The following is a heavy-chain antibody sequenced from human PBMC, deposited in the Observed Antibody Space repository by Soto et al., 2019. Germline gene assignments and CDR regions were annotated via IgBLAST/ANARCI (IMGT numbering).Heavy chain of an antibody. Sequence: GSLRLSCAASGFTFSSYGMHWVRQAPGKGLEWVAVISYDGGNKYYADSVKGRFTISRDNSKNTLYLQMNSLRAEDTAVYYCAKEGSSGWYVISYYYYGMDVWGQGTKVTVSS. D-gene: IGHD6-19*01. CDR1: GFTFSSYG. J-gene: IGHJ6*02. V-gene: IGHV3-30*18. CDR3: AKEGSSGWYVISYYYYGMDV. CDR2: ISYDGGNK.